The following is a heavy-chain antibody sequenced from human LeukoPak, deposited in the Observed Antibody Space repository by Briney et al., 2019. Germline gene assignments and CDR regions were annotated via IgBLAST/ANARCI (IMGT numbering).Heavy chain of an antibody. D-gene: IGHD6-13*01. CDR2: ISGSGGST. Sequence: GGSLRLSCASSGFTFNIYAMSWVRQAPGKGLEWVSAISGSGGSTYYADSAKGRFTVSRDNSKNTLYLQMNSLRVEDTVVYYCAKGVAAAGLFDYWGQGTLVTVSS. V-gene: IGHV3-23*01. CDR1: GFTFNIYA. CDR3: AKGVAAAGLFDY. J-gene: IGHJ4*02.